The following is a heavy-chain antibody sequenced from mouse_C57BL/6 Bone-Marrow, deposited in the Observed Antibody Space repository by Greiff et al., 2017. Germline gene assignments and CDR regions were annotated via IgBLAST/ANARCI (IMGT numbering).Heavy chain of an antibody. CDR3: AFYGSSLAWFAY. J-gene: IGHJ3*01. CDR2: ISYDGSN. CDR1: GYSITSGYY. Sequence: ESGPGLVKPSQSLSLTCSVTGYSITSGYYWNWIRQFPGNKLEWMGYISYDGSNNYNPSLKNRISITCDTSKNQFFLKLNSVTTEDTATYYCAFYGSSLAWFAYWGQGTLVTVSA. D-gene: IGHD1-1*01. V-gene: IGHV3-6*01.